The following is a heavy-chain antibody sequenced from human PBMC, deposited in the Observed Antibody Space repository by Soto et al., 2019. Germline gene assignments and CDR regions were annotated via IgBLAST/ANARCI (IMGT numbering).Heavy chain of an antibody. V-gene: IGHV4-34*01. CDR2: VNDSGFT. CDR3: ARNGYDTINHHFAP. Sequence: SETMSLTCAVYGGYVRGSYWSWISQNTGKGLEWIGEVNDSGFTKYNPSLKSRVTISVDTSKNQFSLGLSSVTAADTAVYFCARNGYDTINHHFAPWSQGTLAPVPS. D-gene: IGHD3-22*01. J-gene: IGHJ5*02. CDR1: GGYVRGSY.